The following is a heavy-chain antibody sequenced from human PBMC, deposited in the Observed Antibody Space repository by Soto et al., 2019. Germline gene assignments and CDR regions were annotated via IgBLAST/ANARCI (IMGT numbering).Heavy chain of an antibody. J-gene: IGHJ6*02. V-gene: IGHV3-21*01. Sequence: EVQLVESGGGLVKPGGSLRLSCVASGFTFSGYSINWVRQAPGKGLEWVSYISGPSIYIYYADSVKGRFTISRDNAESAVYLQMNSLRAEDTAVYYCAGGFRNGFNVWGQGTTVSVSS. CDR2: ISGPSIYI. CDR1: GFTFSGYS. CDR3: AGGFRNGFNV. D-gene: IGHD2-8*01.